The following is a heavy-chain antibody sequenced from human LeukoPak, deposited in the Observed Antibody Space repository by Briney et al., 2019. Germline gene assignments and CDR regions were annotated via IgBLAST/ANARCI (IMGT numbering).Heavy chain of an antibody. D-gene: IGHD6-19*01. V-gene: IGHV4-34*01. CDR2: INHSGST. CDR1: GGSFRGYY. J-gene: IGHJ1*01. Sequence: PPETLSLTCAVYGGSFRGYYWGWIRQPPGKGLEWIGEINHSGSTNYNPSLKSRVTISVDTSKNQFSLKLSSVTAADTAVYYCARGPPAGVQQWLVLGYFQHWGQGTLVTVSS. CDR3: ARGPPAGVQQWLVLGYFQH.